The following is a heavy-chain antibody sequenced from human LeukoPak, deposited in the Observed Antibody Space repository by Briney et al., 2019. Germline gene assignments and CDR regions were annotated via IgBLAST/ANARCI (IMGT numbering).Heavy chain of an antibody. J-gene: IGHJ4*02. Sequence: SETLSLTCTVSGGSVSSGSYYWSWIRQPPGKGLEWIGYIYYSGSTNCNPSLKSRVTISVDTSKNQFSLNLSFVTAADTAVYYCARGRYYFDYWGQGTLVTVSS. CDR3: ARGRYYFDY. D-gene: IGHD3-3*01. V-gene: IGHV4-61*01. CDR1: GGSVSSGSYY. CDR2: IYYSGST.